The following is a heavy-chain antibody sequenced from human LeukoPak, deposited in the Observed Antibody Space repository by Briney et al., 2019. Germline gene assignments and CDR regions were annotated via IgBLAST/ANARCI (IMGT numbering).Heavy chain of an antibody. CDR1: GYTFTNYA. CDR3: ARYMITFGGVIEETQS. Sequence: ASVKVSCKASGYTFTNYAMHWVRQAPGQRLEWMGWINTGNGNTKYSQKFQGRVTITRDTSASTAYMDLSSLRSEDTAVYYCARYMITFGGVIEETQSWGQGTLVTVSS. V-gene: IGHV1-3*04. J-gene: IGHJ4*02. D-gene: IGHD3-16*02. CDR2: INTGNGNT.